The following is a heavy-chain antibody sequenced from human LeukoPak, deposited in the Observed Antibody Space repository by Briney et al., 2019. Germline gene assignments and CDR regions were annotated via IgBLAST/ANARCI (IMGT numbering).Heavy chain of an antibody. D-gene: IGHD3-10*01. V-gene: IGHV3-53*01. Sequence: GGSLRLSCAASGFSFISYSMNWVRQAPGKGLEWVSVIYSGGSTYYADSVKGRFTISRDNSKNTLYLQMNSLRAEDTAVYYCARDTRESRGSGRYYYYYYMDVWGKGTTVTVSS. CDR3: ARDTRESRGSGRYYYYYYMDV. CDR2: IYSGGST. CDR1: GFSFISYS. J-gene: IGHJ6*03.